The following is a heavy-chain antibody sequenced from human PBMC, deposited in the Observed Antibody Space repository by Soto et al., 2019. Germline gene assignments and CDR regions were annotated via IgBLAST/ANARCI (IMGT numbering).Heavy chain of an antibody. D-gene: IGHD6-19*01. V-gene: IGHV4-59*01. CDR2: IYYSGST. CDR1: GGSISSYY. Sequence: QVQLQESGPGLVKPSETLSLTCTVSGGSISSYYWSWIRQPPGKGLEWIGYIYYSGSTNYNPSLKSRVTISVDTSKNQFSLKLSSVTAADTAVYYCARAHQGSIAVAGIFDYWGQGTLVTVSS. CDR3: ARAHQGSIAVAGIFDY. J-gene: IGHJ4*02.